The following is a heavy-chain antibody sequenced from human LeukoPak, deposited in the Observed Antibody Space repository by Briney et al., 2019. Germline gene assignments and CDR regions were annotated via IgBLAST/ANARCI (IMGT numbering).Heavy chain of an antibody. J-gene: IGHJ4*02. Sequence: SGGSLRLSCAASGFTFSSYNMNWVRQAPGKGLEWVSSIRSSSSYIYYADSVKGRFTISRDNAKNSLFLQMNSLRAEDTAVYYCARDPPSYGLWGQGTLVTVSS. D-gene: IGHD5-18*01. CDR3: ARDPPSYGL. CDR2: IRSSSSYI. CDR1: GFTFSSYN. V-gene: IGHV3-21*01.